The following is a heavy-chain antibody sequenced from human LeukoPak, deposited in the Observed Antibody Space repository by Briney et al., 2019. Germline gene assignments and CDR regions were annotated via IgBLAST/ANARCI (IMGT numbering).Heavy chain of an antibody. CDR1: GYTFTKYG. CDR3: ARGRGVCASSSTTFDY. CDR2: ISPYNGNR. D-gene: IGHD6-6*01. V-gene: IGHV1-18*01. J-gene: IGHJ4*02. Sequence: ASVKVSCKASGYTFTKYGITWVRQAPGQGLEWMGWISPYNGNRNYAQKLQDRVTMTTDTSTSTAYMELRSLRSDDTAVYYCARGRGVCASSSTTFDYWGQGTLVTVSS.